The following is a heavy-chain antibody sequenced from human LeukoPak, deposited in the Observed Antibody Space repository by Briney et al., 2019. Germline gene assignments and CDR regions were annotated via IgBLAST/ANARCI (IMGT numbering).Heavy chain of an antibody. Sequence: SRTLSLTCTVSGGSIGSGDYYWSWIRQPPGKGLEWIGYIYYNGNTYYIPSLSSRLTISIDTSKSQFSLRLSSVTAADTAVYYCAGLLMVRGVKVAMDVWGQGTTVTVSS. V-gene: IGHV4-30-4*01. CDR1: GGSIGSGDYY. CDR2: IYYNGNT. CDR3: AGLLMVRGVKVAMDV. D-gene: IGHD3-10*01. J-gene: IGHJ6*02.